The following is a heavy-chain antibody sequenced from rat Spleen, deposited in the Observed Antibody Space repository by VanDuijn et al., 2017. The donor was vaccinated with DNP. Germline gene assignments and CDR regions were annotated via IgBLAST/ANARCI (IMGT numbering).Heavy chain of an antibody. CDR3: ARWNIGTSTLDY. J-gene: IGHJ3*01. V-gene: IGHV3-1*01. CDR1: GYSITSDY. D-gene: IGHD1-5*01. CDR2: IGYSGST. Sequence: EVQLQESGPGLVKPSQSLSLTCSVTGYSITSDYWGWIRKFPGNKMEWIGHIGYSGSTTYNPSLKSRISITRDTSKNQFFLQLNSVTPEDTATYYCARWNIGTSTLDYWGQGTLVTVSS.